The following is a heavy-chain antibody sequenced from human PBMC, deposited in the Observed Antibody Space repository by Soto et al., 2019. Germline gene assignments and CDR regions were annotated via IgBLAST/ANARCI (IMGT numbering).Heavy chain of an antibody. CDR1: GFTFSSYG. D-gene: IGHD5-18*01. CDR2: ISYDGSNK. Sequence: GGSLRLSCAASGFTFSSYGMHWVRQAPGKGLEWVAAISYDGSNKYYADSVKGRFTISRDNSKNTLYLQMNSLRAEDTAVYYCAKDKFADTGSNWFDPWGQGTLVTVSS. V-gene: IGHV3-30*18. J-gene: IGHJ5*02. CDR3: AKDKFADTGSNWFDP.